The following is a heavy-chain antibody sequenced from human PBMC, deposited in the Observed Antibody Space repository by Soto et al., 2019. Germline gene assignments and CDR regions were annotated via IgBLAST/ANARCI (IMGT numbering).Heavy chain of an antibody. CDR2: IIPIFGTA. J-gene: IGHJ6*02. D-gene: IGHD3-9*01. CDR3: ARGRYFDWLSYYYYGMDV. CDR1: GGTFSSYA. V-gene: IGHV1-69*01. Sequence: QVQLVQSGAEVEKPGSSVKVSCKASGGTFSSYAISWVRQAPGQGLEWMGGIIPIFGTANYAQKFQGRVTITADESTSTAYMELISLRSEDTAVYYCARGRYFDWLSYYYYGMDVWGQGTTVTVSS.